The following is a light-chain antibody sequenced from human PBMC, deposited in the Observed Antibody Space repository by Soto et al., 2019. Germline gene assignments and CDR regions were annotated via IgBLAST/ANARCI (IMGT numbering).Light chain of an antibody. CDR1: SGHSNYA. J-gene: IGLJ3*02. CDR2: LNSDGSH. V-gene: IGLV4-69*01. Sequence: QPVLTQSPSASASLGASVKLTCTLSSGHSNYAIAWHQQQPESGPRYLMKLNSDGSHSKGDGIPDRFSGSSSGAERYLTISSLQSEDEADYYCQTWGTGFQVFGEGTKLTVL. CDR3: QTWGTGFQV.